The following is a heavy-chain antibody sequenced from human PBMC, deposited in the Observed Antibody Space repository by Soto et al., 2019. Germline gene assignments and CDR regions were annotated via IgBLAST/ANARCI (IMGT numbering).Heavy chain of an antibody. CDR2: IHYSGST. D-gene: IGHD3-10*01. CDR3: ARNYGLGAFDI. Sequence: QVQLQESGPGLVKPSETLSLTCTVSGGSISSYYWSWIRQPPGKGLEWIGYIHYSGSTNYNPSLQSRVTMSVDTSKNPFSLKLSSVTAADTAVYYCARNYGLGAFDIWGQGTMVTVSS. J-gene: IGHJ3*02. CDR1: GGSISSYY. V-gene: IGHV4-59*01.